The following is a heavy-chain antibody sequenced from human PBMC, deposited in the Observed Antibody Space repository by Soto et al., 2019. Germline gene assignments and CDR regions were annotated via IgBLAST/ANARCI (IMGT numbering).Heavy chain of an antibody. CDR3: ARQGLPYRSSGYYYRMDV. D-gene: IGHD6-19*01. J-gene: IGHJ6*02. V-gene: IGHV5-51*01. CDR1: GFSLDTYW. Sequence: ESLKLSRYGCGFSLDTYWIVWVRQMPGRGLEWMGAIFPGDSDTRYSPSFEGQVNISADRSSSTAFLHWKSLKVSDTAVYFCARQGLPYRSSGYYYRMDVWGRGTTVTVSS. CDR2: IFPGDSDT.